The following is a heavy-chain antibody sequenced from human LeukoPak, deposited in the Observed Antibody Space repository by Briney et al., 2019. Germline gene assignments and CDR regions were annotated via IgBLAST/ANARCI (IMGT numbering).Heavy chain of an antibody. CDR2: IIPILGIA. CDR3: ARDCGYSSSSGAFDI. V-gene: IGHV1-69*04. CDR1: GGTFSSYA. D-gene: IGHD6-6*01. J-gene: IGHJ3*02. Sequence: GASVKVSCKASGGTFSSYAISWMRQAPGQGLEWMGRIIPILGIANYAQKLQGRVTMTTDTSTSTAYMELRSLRSDDTAVYYCARDCGYSSSSGAFDIWGQGTMVTVSS.